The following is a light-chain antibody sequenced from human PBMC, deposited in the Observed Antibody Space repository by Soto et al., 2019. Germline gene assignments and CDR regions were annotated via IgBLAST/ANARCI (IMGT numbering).Light chain of an antibody. CDR2: GAS. J-gene: IGKJ4*01. V-gene: IGKV3-15*01. CDR3: QQYHKWPLT. Sequence: EIVMTQSPATLSVSPGEGATLSCRASQSVTSNLAWYQQRPGQAPRLLVYGASTRAAGIAARFSGSGSGTEFTLTISSLQSEDFAVXYCQQYHKWPLTFGGGSKVEI. CDR1: QSVTSN.